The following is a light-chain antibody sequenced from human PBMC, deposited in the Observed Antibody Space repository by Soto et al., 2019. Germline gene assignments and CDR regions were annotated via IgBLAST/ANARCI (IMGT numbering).Light chain of an antibody. CDR2: EVS. Sequence: SGLAQRPSASGTPGQSVTISCTGTSSDVGGYNYVSWYQQHPGKAPKLMIYEVSKRPSGVPDRFSGSKSGNTASLTVSGLQAEDEADYYCSSYAGSNNPYVFGTGTKVTVL. V-gene: IGLV2-8*01. J-gene: IGLJ1*01. CDR3: SSYAGSNNPYV. CDR1: SSDVGGYNY.